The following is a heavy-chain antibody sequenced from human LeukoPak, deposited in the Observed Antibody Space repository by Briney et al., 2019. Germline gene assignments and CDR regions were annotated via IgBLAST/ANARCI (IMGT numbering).Heavy chain of an antibody. J-gene: IGHJ5*02. V-gene: IGHV4-61*05. CDR2: IYYSGSS. Sequence: RPSETLSLTCTVSGGSISSSSYYWGWIRQPPGKGLEWIGYIYYSGSSNYNPSLKSRVTISVDTSKNQFSLKVSSVTAADTAVYYCARNARYNWFDPWGQGTLVTVSS. CDR1: GGSISSSSYY. CDR3: ARNARYNWFDP.